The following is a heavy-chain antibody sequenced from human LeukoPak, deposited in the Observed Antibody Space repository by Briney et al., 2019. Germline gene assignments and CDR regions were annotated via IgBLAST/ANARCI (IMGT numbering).Heavy chain of an antibody. CDR2: ISGSGGST. Sequence: TGGSLRLSCAASGFTFSSYAMSWVRQAPGKGLEWVSAISGSGGSTYYADSVKGRFTISRDNSKNTLYLQMNSLRAEDTAVYYCAILSPSGSYGEDYWGQGTLVTVSS. J-gene: IGHJ4*02. V-gene: IGHV3-23*01. D-gene: IGHD1-26*01. CDR3: AILSPSGSYGEDY. CDR1: GFTFSSYA.